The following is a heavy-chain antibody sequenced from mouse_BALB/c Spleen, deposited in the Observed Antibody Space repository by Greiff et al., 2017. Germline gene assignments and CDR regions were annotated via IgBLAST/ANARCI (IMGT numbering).Heavy chain of an antibody. CDR2: IWAGGST. J-gene: IGHJ2*01. V-gene: IGHV2-9*02. CDR1: GFSLTSYG. D-gene: IGHD1-1*01. CDR3: ASGSRYFDY. Sequence: QVQLKESGPGLVAPSQSLSITCTVSGFSLTSYGVHWVRQPPGKGLEWLGVIWAGGSTNYNSALMSRLSISKDNSKSQVFLKMNSLQTDDTAMYYCASGSRYFDYWGQGTTLTVSS.